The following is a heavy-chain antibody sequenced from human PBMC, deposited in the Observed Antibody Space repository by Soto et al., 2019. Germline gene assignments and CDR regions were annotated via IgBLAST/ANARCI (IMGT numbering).Heavy chain of an antibody. CDR3: AKEGYSSGWYWYGY. V-gene: IGHV3-23*01. D-gene: IGHD6-19*01. J-gene: IGHJ4*02. CDR1: GFTFSSYA. CDR2: ISGSGGST. Sequence: GGSLRLSCAASGFTFSSYAMSWVRQAPGKGLEWVSAISGSGGSTYYADSVKGRFTISRDNSKNTLYLQMNSLSAEDTAVYYCAKEGYSSGWYWYGYWGQGTLVTVSS.